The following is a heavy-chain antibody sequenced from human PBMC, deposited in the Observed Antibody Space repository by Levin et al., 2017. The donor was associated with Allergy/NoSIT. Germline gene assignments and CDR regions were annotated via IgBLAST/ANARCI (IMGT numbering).Heavy chain of an antibody. CDR1: GGTFSSYA. Sequence: GASVKVSCKASGGTFSSYAISWVRQAPGQGLEWMGGIIPIFGTANYAQKFQGRVTITADESTSTAYMELSSLRSEDTAVYYCARDVVGATRSYFDYWGQGTLVTVSS. CDR2: IIPIFGTA. V-gene: IGHV1-69*13. CDR3: ARDVVGATRSYFDY. D-gene: IGHD1-26*01. J-gene: IGHJ4*02.